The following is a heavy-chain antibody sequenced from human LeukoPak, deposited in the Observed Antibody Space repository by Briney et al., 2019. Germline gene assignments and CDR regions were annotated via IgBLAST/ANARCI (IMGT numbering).Heavy chain of an antibody. J-gene: IGHJ4*02. CDR2: IKQDGSEK. V-gene: IGHV3-7*01. CDR3: ARDKRDDAYCGGDCSSWYFDY. CDR1: GFTFSSYW. D-gene: IGHD2-21*02. Sequence: GGSLRLSCAASGFTFSSYWMSWVRQAPGKGLEWVANIKQDGSEKYYVDSVKGRFTISRDNAKNSLYLQMNSLRAEDTAVYYCARDKRDDAYCGGDCSSWYFDYWGQGTLVTVSS.